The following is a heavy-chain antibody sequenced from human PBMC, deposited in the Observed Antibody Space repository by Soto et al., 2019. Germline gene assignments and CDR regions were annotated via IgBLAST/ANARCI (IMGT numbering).Heavy chain of an antibody. J-gene: IGHJ4*02. CDR3: ARYFRGSGRYFFDY. CDR2: IYPGDSDT. CDR1: GYSFTSYW. Sequence: GESLKISCKGSGYSFTSYWIGWVRQMPGKGLEWMGIIYPGDSDTRYSPSFQGQVTISADKSISTAYLQMNSLRGEDTAVYYCARYFRGSGRYFFDYWGQGTLVTVSS. D-gene: IGHD6-19*01. V-gene: IGHV5-51*01.